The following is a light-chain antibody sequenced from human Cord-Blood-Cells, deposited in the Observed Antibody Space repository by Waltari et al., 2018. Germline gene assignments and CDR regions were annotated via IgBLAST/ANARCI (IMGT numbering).Light chain of an antibody. CDR1: QGISSA. J-gene: IGKJ1*01. V-gene: IGKV1-13*02. Sequence: IQLTHISFSLFASVGNRDTITCRASQGISSALAWYQQKPGKAPKLLIYDASSLESGVPSRFSGSGSGTDFTLTISSLQSEDFATYYCQQYNSYPRTFGQGTKVEIK. CDR3: QQYNSYPRT. CDR2: DAS.